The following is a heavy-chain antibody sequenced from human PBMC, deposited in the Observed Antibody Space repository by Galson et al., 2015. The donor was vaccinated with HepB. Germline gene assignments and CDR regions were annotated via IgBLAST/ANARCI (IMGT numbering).Heavy chain of an antibody. D-gene: IGHD3-16*01. CDR3: ARDLYMITFGGERENIDY. CDR1: GFTFSRYS. CDR2: ISSSSSYI. J-gene: IGHJ4*02. V-gene: IGHV3-21*01. Sequence: SLRLSCAASGFTFSRYSMNWVRQAPGKGLEWVSSISSSSSYIYYADSVKGRFTISRDNAKNSLYLQMNSLRAEDTAVYYCARDLYMITFGGERENIDYWGQGTLVTVSS.